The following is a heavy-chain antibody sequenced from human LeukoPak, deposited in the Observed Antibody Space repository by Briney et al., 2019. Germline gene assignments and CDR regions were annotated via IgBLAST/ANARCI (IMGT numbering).Heavy chain of an antibody. D-gene: IGHD6-13*01. CDR2: ISCDGSNK. Sequence: GGSLRLSCAASGFTFSSYAMHWVRQAPGKGLEWVAVISCDGSNKYYADSVRGRFTISRDNSKNTLYLQMNSLRAEDTAVYYCARLIAAAGTSWFDPWGQGTLVTVSS. J-gene: IGHJ5*02. CDR3: ARLIAAAGTSWFDP. V-gene: IGHV3-30-3*01. CDR1: GFTFSSYA.